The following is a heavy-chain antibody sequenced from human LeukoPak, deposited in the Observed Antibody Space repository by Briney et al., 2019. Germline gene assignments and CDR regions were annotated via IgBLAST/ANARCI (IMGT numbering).Heavy chain of an antibody. J-gene: IGHJ4*02. CDR3: ARTTSFTASGYDY. V-gene: IGHV1-8*03. Sequence: ASVKVSCKASGYTFTNYHINWVRQATGQGHEWMGWMNPNNGDSGYAQKFQGRVTITRDTSISTSYIELRSLRSDDTAVYFCARTTSFTASGYDYWGQGTLVTVSS. CDR1: GYTFTNYH. D-gene: IGHD6-25*01. CDR2: MNPNNGDS.